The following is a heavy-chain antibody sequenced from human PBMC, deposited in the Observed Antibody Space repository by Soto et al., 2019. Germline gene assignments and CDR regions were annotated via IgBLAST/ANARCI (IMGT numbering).Heavy chain of an antibody. D-gene: IGHD3-16*01. Sequence: SETLSLTCTVSGGSISSYYWSWIRQPPGKGLEWIGYIYYSGSTNYNPSLKSRVTISVDTSKNQFSLKLNSMTAADTAVYYCVLYNYGSGSTLFYFWGQGSLVPVSS. CDR1: GGSISSYY. J-gene: IGHJ4*02. V-gene: IGHV4-59*08. CDR2: IYYSGST. CDR3: VLYNYGSGSTLFYF.